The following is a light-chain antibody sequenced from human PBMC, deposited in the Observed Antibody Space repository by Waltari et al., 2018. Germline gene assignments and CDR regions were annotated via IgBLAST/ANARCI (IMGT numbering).Light chain of an antibody. CDR1: SSHIGTNY. CDR2: ENS. CDR3: GTWDSSLSGAV. V-gene: IGLV1-51*02. J-gene: IGLJ7*01. Sequence: QSVLTQPPSVSAAPGQRVTISCSAGSSHIGTNYVSWYRQFPGTAPKLLIYENSERPSGIPGRFSGSKSGTSATLDITGLQAGDEADYYCGTWDSSLSGAVFGGGTHLTVL.